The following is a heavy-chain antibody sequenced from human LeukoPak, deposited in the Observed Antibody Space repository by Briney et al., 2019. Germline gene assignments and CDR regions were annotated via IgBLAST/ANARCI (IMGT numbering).Heavy chain of an antibody. CDR2: ISSSTSTI. Sequence: GGSLRLTCAASGFTFSTYGMNWVRQAPGKGLEWVSYISSSTSTIYYADSVKGRFTISRDNAKNSLYLQMNSLRDEDTAVYYCAREARTATAAPDYWGQGTLVTVSS. D-gene: IGHD6-13*01. J-gene: IGHJ4*02. V-gene: IGHV3-48*02. CDR1: GFTFSTYG. CDR3: AREARTATAAPDY.